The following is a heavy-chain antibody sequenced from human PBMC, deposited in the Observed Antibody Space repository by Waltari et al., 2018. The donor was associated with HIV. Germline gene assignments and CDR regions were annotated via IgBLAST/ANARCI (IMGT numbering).Heavy chain of an antibody. Sequence: VQLVESGGGVVQPGRSLRLSCAASVFTFRNFGMHWVRQAPGKGLEWVAVISYDGSKKYYADSVKGRFTISRDNSNLTLYLQMNSLRGEDTAVYYCAKEENSGYGSIDYWGQGTLVTVSS. CDR3: AKEENSGYGSIDY. D-gene: IGHD5-12*01. CDR1: VFTFRNFG. J-gene: IGHJ4*02. V-gene: IGHV3-30*18. CDR2: ISYDGSKK.